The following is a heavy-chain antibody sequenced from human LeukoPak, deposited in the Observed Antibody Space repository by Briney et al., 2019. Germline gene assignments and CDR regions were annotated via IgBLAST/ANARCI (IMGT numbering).Heavy chain of an antibody. D-gene: IGHD6-19*01. CDR3: ARWETSNWGASVAGTRAGHFDY. Sequence: GGSLRLSCAASGFTFDTHGMHWVRQAPGKGLEWVAAIWYDGSIKYYSDSVKGRFTISRDNSKNTLYLQMNSLRAEDTAVYYCARWETSNWGASVAGTRAGHFDYWGQGTLVTVSS. CDR2: IWYDGSIK. CDR1: GFTFDTHG. V-gene: IGHV3-33*01. J-gene: IGHJ4*02.